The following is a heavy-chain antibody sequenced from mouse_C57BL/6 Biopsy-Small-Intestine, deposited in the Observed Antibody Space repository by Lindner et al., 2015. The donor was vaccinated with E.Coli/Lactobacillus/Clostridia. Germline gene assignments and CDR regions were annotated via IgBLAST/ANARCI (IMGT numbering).Heavy chain of an antibody. CDR1: GFTFSSHA. Sequence: EVQLQESGGGLVKPGGSLKLSCAASGFTFSSHAMSWVRQTPEKRLEWVATISDGGSYTYYPDNVKGRFTISRDNAKNNLYLQMSHLKSEDTAMYYCAREEYYGSSYFFDYWGQGTTLTVSS. V-gene: IGHV5-4*01. CDR2: ISDGGSYT. D-gene: IGHD1-1*01. J-gene: IGHJ2*01. CDR3: AREEYYGSSYFFDY.